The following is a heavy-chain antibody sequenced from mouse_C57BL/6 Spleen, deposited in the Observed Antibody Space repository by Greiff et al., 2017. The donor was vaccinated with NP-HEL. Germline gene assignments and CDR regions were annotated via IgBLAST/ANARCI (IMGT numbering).Heavy chain of an antibody. V-gene: IGHV5-17*01. CDR2: ISSGSSTI. CDR3: ARRYYGSSHYFDY. J-gene: IGHJ2*01. Sequence: SGFTFSDYGMHWVRQAPEKGLEWVAYISSGSSTIYYADTVKGRFTISRDNAKNTLFLQMTSLRSEDTAMYYCARRYYGSSHYFDYWGQGTTLTVSS. CDR1: GFTFSDYG. D-gene: IGHD1-1*01.